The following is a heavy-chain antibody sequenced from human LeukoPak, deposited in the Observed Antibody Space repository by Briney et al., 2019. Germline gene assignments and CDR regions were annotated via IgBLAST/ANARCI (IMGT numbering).Heavy chain of an antibody. V-gene: IGHV3-15*01. D-gene: IGHD4-17*01. J-gene: IGHJ4*02. CDR3: TTDGAAYGDYSDY. Sequence: GGSLRLSCAASGFTFSNAWMSWVRQAPGKGLEWVGRIKSKTDGGTTDYAAPAKGRFTISRDDSKNTLYLQMNSLKTEDTAVYYCTTDGAAYGDYSDYWGQGTLVTVSS. CDR2: IKSKTDGGTT. CDR1: GFTFSNAW.